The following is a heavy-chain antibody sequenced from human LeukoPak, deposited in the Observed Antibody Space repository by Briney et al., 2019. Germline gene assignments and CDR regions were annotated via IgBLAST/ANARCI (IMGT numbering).Heavy chain of an antibody. Sequence: SSETLSLTCTVSGGSISSYYWSWIRQPPGKGLEWIGYIYYSGSTNYNPPLKSRVTISVDTSKNQFPLKLSSVTAADTAVYYCARVLAVAGYNWFDPWGQGTLVTVSS. CDR3: ARVLAVAGYNWFDP. CDR1: GGSISSYY. D-gene: IGHD6-19*01. V-gene: IGHV4-59*01. CDR2: IYYSGST. J-gene: IGHJ5*02.